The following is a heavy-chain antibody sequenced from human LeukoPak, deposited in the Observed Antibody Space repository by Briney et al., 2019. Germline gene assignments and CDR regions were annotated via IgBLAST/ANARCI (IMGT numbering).Heavy chain of an antibody. CDR3: ASTSYYDSSGYYYYFDY. CDR1: GGSISSYY. CDR2: IYTSGST. D-gene: IGHD3-22*01. V-gene: IGHV4-4*07. Sequence: SETLSLTCTVSGGSISSYYWSWIRQPAGKGLEWIGRIYTSGSTNYNPSLKSRVTMSVDTSKNQFSLKLSSATAADTAVYYCASTSYYDSSGYYYYFDYWGQGTLVTVSS. J-gene: IGHJ4*02.